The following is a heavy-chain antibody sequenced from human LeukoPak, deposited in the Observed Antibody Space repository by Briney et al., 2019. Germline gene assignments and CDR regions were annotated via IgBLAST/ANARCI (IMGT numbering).Heavy chain of an antibody. CDR1: GYTFTSYD. D-gene: IGHD3-3*01. V-gene: IGHV1-8*01. CDR3: ASATIYYDFWSGYPRHFDY. J-gene: IGHJ4*02. CDR2: MNPNSGNT. Sequence: ASVKVSCKASGYTFTSYDINWVRQATGQGLEWMGWMNPNSGNTGYAQKFQGRVTMTRNTSISTAYMELSSLRSEDTAVYYCASATIYYDFWSGYPRHFDYWGQGTLVTVSS.